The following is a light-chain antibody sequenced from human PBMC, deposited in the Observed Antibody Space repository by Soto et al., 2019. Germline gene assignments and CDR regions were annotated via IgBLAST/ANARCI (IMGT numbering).Light chain of an antibody. CDR1: QSVLYSSNNKNY. CDR3: QQYYDTPS. Sequence: DIVMTQSPDSLAVSLGERATINCKSSQSVLYSSNNKNYLAWYQQKPGQPPKLLIFWASTRESGVPDRFSGSGSVTDFTLTISSLQAEYVAVYYCQQYYDTPSFGLGTKLEIK. V-gene: IGKV4-1*01. J-gene: IGKJ2*01. CDR2: WAS.